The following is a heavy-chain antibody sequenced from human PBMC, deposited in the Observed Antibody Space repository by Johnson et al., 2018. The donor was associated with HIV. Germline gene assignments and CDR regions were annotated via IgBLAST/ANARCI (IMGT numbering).Heavy chain of an antibody. J-gene: IGHJ3*02. Sequence: EQLVESGGGVVQPGRSLRLSCAASGFTFSSYAMHWVRQAPGTGLEWVGHIKSNTDGGTTDYVASVKGRFTISRDDSKNTLYLQMNSLKIEDTAVYYCARGYTWNDVSIWGQGTMVTVSS. V-gene: IGHV3-15*01. CDR3: ARGYTWNDVSI. CDR2: IKSNTDGGTT. CDR1: GFTFSSYA. D-gene: IGHD1-1*01.